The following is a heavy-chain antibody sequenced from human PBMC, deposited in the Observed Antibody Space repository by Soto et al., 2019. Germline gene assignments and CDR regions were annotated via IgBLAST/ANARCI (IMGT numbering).Heavy chain of an antibody. Sequence: ESGGGLVQPGGSLRLSCAASGFTFSSYEMNWVRQAPGKGLEWVSYISSSGSTIYYADSVKGRFTISRDNAKNSLYLQMNSLRAEDTAVYYCARGLITMVRGVTSYWGQGTLVTVSS. CDR2: ISSSGSTI. V-gene: IGHV3-48*03. D-gene: IGHD3-10*01. J-gene: IGHJ4*02. CDR1: GFTFSSYE. CDR3: ARGLITMVRGVTSY.